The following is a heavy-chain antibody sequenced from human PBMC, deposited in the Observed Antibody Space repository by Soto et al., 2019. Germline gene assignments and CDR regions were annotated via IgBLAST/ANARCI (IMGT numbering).Heavy chain of an antibody. CDR2: IYYGGST. Sequence: PSETLSLTCSVSGGSISGYYWSWIRQPPGKGLEWIGYIYYGGSTYYNPSLQSRVTMSVDRSRNQFSLKLNSVTAADTAVYYCARVRREYDNSGPVDYWGQGTLVTVSS. V-gene: IGHV4-59*04. J-gene: IGHJ4*02. D-gene: IGHD3-22*01. CDR1: GGSISGYY. CDR3: ARVRREYDNSGPVDY.